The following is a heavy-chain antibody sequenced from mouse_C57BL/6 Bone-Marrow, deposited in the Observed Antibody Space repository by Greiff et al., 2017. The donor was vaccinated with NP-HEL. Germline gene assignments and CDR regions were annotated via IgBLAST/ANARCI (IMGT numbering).Heavy chain of an antibody. CDR1: GFTFRDYY. CDR3: ARHRAWFAY. D-gene: IGHD3-3*01. V-gene: IGHV5-12*01. Sequence: EVQLMESGGGLVQPGGSLKLSCAASGFTFRDYYMYWVRQTPEKRLEWVAYISNGGGSTYYPDTVKGRFTISRDNAKNTLYLQMSRLKSEDTAMYYCARHRAWFAYWGQGTLVTVSA. J-gene: IGHJ3*01. CDR2: ISNGGGST.